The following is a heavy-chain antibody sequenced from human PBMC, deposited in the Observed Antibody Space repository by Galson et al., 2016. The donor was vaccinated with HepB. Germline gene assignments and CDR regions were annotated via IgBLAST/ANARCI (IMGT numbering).Heavy chain of an antibody. D-gene: IGHD5-12*01. CDR1: GFSFSTYG. CDR3: ARDLGGYSGYGGNYFGMDV. Sequence: SLRLSCAASGFSFSTYGMHWVRQAPGKGLEWVAVIWHDGSIKYYGESVKGRFTISRDNSKSTVNLYMNSLRPEDTAVYYCARDLGGYSGYGGNYFGMDVWGQGTTVTVS. CDR2: IWHDGSIK. V-gene: IGHV3-33*01. J-gene: IGHJ6*02.